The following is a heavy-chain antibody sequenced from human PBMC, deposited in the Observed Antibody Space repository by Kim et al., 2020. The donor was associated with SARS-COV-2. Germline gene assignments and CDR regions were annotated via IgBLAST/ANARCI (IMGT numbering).Heavy chain of an antibody. CDR3: ARARGGSYYYGMDV. Sequence: GGSLRLSCAASGFTFSSYAMHWVRQAPGKGLEWVAVISYDGSNKYYADSVKGRFTISRDNSKNTLYLQMNSLRAEDTAVYCCARARGGSYYYGMDVWGQGTTVTVSS. CDR1: GFTFSSYA. CDR2: ISYDGSNK. V-gene: IGHV3-30-3*01. J-gene: IGHJ6*02. D-gene: IGHD1-26*01.